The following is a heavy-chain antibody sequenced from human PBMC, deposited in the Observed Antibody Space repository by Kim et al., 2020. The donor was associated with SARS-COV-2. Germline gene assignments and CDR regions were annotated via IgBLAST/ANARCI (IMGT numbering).Heavy chain of an antibody. D-gene: IGHD7-27*01. Sequence: EPVKARFTLHRDNAKNSLYLQRNSLRAEDTAVYYCASGEPHYYYYYGMDVWGQGTTVTVSS. V-gene: IGHV3-21*01. CDR3: ASGEPHYYYYYGMDV. J-gene: IGHJ6*02.